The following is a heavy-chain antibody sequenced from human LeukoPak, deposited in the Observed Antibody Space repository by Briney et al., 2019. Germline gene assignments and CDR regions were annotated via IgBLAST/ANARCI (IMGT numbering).Heavy chain of an antibody. J-gene: IGHJ3*02. CDR1: GFSFSTSGVS. V-gene: IGHV2-5*01. CDR3: AHRSKVYFTGHDGFDI. Sequence: ESGPTLVNPTQTLTLTCTFSGFSFSTSGVSVGWIRQPPGKALEWLALIYWNDDKRYSPSLKNRLTVTKDTSKNQVVLTMTNMDPVDTATYYCAHRSKVYFTGHDGFDIWGQGTMVTVSS. CDR2: IYWNDDK. D-gene: IGHD2-8*01.